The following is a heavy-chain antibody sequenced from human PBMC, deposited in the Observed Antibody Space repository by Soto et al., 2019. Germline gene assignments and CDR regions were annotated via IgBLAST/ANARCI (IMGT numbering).Heavy chain of an antibody. J-gene: IGHJ6*02. D-gene: IGHD6-13*01. Sequence: EASVKVSCKASGYTFTSYGISWVRQAPGQGLEWMGWISAYIGNTNYAQKLQGRVTMTTDTSTSTAYMELRSLRSDDTAVYYCARDQRWQQLGSYGMDVWGQGTTVTVSS. V-gene: IGHV1-18*01. CDR2: ISAYIGNT. CDR1: GYTFTSYG. CDR3: ARDQRWQQLGSYGMDV.